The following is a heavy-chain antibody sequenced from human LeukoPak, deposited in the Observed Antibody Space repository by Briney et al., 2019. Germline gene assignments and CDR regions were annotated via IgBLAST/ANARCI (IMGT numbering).Heavy chain of an antibody. V-gene: IGHV3-74*01. Sequence: SGGSLRLSCAASGFTFSTYWMHWVRQAPGKGLVWVSRINSDGSSTAYADSVKGRVSVSRDNAKNSLYLHMNSLRAEDTALYYCARSRDGYTYYYYMDVWGKGTTVTVSS. CDR1: GFTFSTYW. CDR3: ARSRDGYTYYYYMDV. D-gene: IGHD5-24*01. J-gene: IGHJ6*03. CDR2: INSDGSST.